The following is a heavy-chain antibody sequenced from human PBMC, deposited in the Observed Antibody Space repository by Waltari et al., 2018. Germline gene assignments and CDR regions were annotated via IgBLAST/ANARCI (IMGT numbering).Heavy chain of an antibody. D-gene: IGHD3-22*01. CDR1: GFTLSSYW. Sequence: EVQLVESGGGLVQPGGSLRLSCAASGFTLSSYWMSRVRQAPGKGLEWVANIKKDGSEEYYVDSVRGRFTISRDNAKNSLYLQMNSLRPEDTAVYYCARDQWFAFDIWGQGTMVTVSS. V-gene: IGHV3-7*01. J-gene: IGHJ3*02. CDR3: ARDQWFAFDI. CDR2: IKKDGSEE.